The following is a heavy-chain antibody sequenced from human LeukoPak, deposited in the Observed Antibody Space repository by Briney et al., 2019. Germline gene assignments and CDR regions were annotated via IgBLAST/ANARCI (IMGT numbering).Heavy chain of an antibody. CDR3: ARGPVVDIWGGGQPGGGDYYYGMDV. CDR1: GGSFSGYY. Sequence: SETLSLTCAVYGGSFSGYYWSWIRQPPGKGLEWIGEINHSGSTNYNPSLKSRVTISVDTSKNQFSLKLSSVTAADTAVYYCARGPVVDIWGGGQPGGGDYYYGMDVWGQGTTVTVSS. J-gene: IGHJ6*02. CDR2: INHSGST. D-gene: IGHD3-3*01. V-gene: IGHV4-34*01.